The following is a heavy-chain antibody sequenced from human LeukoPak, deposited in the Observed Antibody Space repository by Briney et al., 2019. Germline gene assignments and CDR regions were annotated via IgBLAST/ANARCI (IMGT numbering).Heavy chain of an antibody. CDR3: ARVRASLTIDY. CDR1: GGSISSYF. CDR2: IYYSGST. Sequence: SETLSLTCTVSGGSISSYFWSWIRQPPGKGLEWIGYIYYSGSTNYNPSLKSRVTISVDTSKNQFSLKVSSVTAADTAVYFCARVRASLTIDYWGQGVLVTVSS. V-gene: IGHV4-59*01. J-gene: IGHJ4*02.